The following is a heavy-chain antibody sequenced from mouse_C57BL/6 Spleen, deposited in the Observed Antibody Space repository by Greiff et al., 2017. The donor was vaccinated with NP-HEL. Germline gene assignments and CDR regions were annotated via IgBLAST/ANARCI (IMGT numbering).Heavy chain of an antibody. Sequence: VQLQESGAELVKPGDSVTISCKASGYAFSSYWMNWVKQRPGKGLEWIGQIYPGAGDTTYQGQFKGKAILTADKSSSPVYLQLRSLTSEDSAVYFSARGGVVARYDFDYWGQGTTVTVSS. CDR2: IYPGAGDT. D-gene: IGHD1-1*01. CDR3: ARGGVVARYDFDY. CDR1: GYAFSSYW. J-gene: IGHJ2*01. V-gene: IGHV1-80*01.